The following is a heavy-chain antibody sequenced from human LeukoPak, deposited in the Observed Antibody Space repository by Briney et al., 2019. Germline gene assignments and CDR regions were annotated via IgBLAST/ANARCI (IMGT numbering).Heavy chain of an antibody. J-gene: IGHJ3*02. D-gene: IGHD3-22*01. V-gene: IGHV4-59*01. Sequence: PSETLSLTCAVYGGSFSGYYWSWIRQPPGKGLEWIGYIYYSGSTNYNPSLKSRVTISVDTSKNQFSLKLSSVTAADTAVYYCARVYYDSSGYQPRDAFDIWGQGTMVTVSS. CDR3: ARVYYDSSGYQPRDAFDI. CDR1: GGSFSGYY. CDR2: IYYSGST.